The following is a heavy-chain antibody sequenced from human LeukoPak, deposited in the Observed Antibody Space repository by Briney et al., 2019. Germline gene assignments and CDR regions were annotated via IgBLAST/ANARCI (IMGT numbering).Heavy chain of an antibody. Sequence: PGGSLRLSCASSGFTFTTYNMHWVRQAPGKGLEWVSYINSRSTTLYYADSVKGRFTVSRDNAKNSLYLQMNSLRVEDTAVYYCARGTYSSGWLEFSDFDFSGQGTLVTVSS. J-gene: IGHJ4*02. D-gene: IGHD6-19*01. CDR2: INSRSTTL. CDR3: ARGTYSSGWLEFSDFDF. CDR1: GFTFTTYN. V-gene: IGHV3-48*01.